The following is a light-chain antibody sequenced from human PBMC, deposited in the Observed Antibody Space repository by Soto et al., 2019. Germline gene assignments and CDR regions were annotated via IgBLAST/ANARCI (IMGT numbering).Light chain of an antibody. J-gene: IGKJ1*01. Sequence: DIQMTQSPSSLSASVGDRVPITCRASQSITSDLNWHQQKPGKAPNLLIYSAFSLESGVPSRFSGSGSGTDYTLTISSLQPEDFATYFCQQSYSRPRTFGQGTKVDI. CDR1: QSITSD. V-gene: IGKV1-39*01. CDR3: QQSYSRPRT. CDR2: SAF.